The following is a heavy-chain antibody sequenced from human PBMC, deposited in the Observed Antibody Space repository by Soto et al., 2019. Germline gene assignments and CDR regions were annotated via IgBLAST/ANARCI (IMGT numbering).Heavy chain of an antibody. Sequence: SETLSLTCTVSGGSISSGDYYRSWIRQPPGKGLEWIGYINYSGSTYYNPSLKSRVTISVDTSKNQFSLKLSSVTAADTAVYYCARGRNYYYGMDVWGQGTTVTVSS. CDR3: ARGRNYYYGMDV. CDR1: GGSISSGDYY. CDR2: INYSGST. V-gene: IGHV4-30-4*01. J-gene: IGHJ6*02.